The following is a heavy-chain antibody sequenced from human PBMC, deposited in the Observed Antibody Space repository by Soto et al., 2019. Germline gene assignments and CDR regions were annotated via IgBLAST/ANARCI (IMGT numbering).Heavy chain of an antibody. Sequence: QVQLVESGGGVVQPGRSLRLSCAASGFSFSSYGMHWVRQTPGKGLEWVAGISYDGSNKYYVDSMKGRLTISRDNSKNPLDLQMNSLRAEDTAVYYCAKDTYYHDSSGYYVFDYWGPGTLVTVSS. CDR2: ISYDGSNK. J-gene: IGHJ4*02. V-gene: IGHV3-30*18. CDR1: GFSFSSYG. D-gene: IGHD3-22*01. CDR3: AKDTYYHDSSGYYVFDY.